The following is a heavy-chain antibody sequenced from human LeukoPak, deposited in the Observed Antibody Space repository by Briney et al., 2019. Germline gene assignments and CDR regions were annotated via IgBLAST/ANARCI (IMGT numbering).Heavy chain of an antibody. CDR2: ISAYNGNT. Sequence: VASVKVSCKASGYTFTSYGISWVRQAPGQGLEWMGWISAYNGNTNYAQKLQGRVTMTTDTSTSTAYMELRSLRPDDTAVYYCAEGLLPYGMDVWGQGTTVTVSS. D-gene: IGHD2-15*01. J-gene: IGHJ6*02. V-gene: IGHV1-18*01. CDR3: AEGLLPYGMDV. CDR1: GYTFTSYG.